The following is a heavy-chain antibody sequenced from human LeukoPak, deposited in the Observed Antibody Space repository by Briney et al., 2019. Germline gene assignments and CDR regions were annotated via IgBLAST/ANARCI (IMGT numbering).Heavy chain of an antibody. CDR1: GGSISFYY. V-gene: IGHV4-39*07. J-gene: IGHJ6*02. Sequence: SETLSLTCTVSGGSISFYYWSWVRQPPGKGLEWIGSIYYSGNTYYNPSLKSRVTISEDTSKNQFSLKLSSVTAADTAVYYCARDYGAGSYRYGMDVWGQGTTVTVSS. D-gene: IGHD3-10*01. CDR3: ARDYGAGSYRYGMDV. CDR2: IYYSGNT.